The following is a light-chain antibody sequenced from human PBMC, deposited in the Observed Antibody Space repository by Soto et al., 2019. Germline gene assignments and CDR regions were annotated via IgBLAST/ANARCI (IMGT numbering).Light chain of an antibody. CDR1: SSDVGGYNY. Sequence: QSALTQPASVSGSPGQSSTISCTGTSSDVGGYNYVSWYQHYPGKAPKLMIYDVTKRPSGVSNRFSGSKSGNTASLTISGLQAEDEADYYCSSYTSSTTPYVFGTGTKVTVL. CDR3: SSYTSSTTPYV. J-gene: IGLJ1*01. CDR2: DVT. V-gene: IGLV2-14*03.